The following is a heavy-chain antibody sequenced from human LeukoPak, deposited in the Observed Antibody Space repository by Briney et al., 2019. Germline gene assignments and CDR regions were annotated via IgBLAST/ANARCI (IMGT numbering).Heavy chain of an antibody. CDR3: ARDNSIHERGWWFDP. CDR2: INPRGTST. V-gene: IGHV1-46*01. CDR1: GYTFTNYY. D-gene: IGHD4-23*01. Sequence: GASVKVSCKASGYTFTNYYMHWVRQAPGQGLEWMGLINPRGTSTIYAEKSQGRIIMTRDMSTTTDYMELSSLKSDDTAVYYCARDNSIHERGWWFDPWGQGTLVTVSS. J-gene: IGHJ5*02.